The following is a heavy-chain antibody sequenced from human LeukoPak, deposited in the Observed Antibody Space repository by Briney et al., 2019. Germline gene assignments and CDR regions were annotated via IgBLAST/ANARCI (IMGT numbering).Heavy chain of an antibody. CDR3: ERQMNTVTADY. V-gene: IGHV4-39*01. J-gene: IGHJ4*02. D-gene: IGHD4-17*01. CDR1: GGSISSSSYF. Sequence: ASGTLSLTCTVSGGSISSSSYFWGWIRQPPGKGLEWIGSIFYSGSTYYNPSLNSRVTISIDTSKNQFSLRLSSVTAADTAVYYCERQMNTVTADYWGQGTLVTVSS. CDR2: IFYSGST.